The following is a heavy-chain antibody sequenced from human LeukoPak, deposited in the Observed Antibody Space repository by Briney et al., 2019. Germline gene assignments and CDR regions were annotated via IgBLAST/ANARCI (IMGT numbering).Heavy chain of an antibody. CDR2: ILSDGTNK. Sequence: GRSLRLSCAASGFPFSVSAMHWVRQAPGKGLEWVTLILSDGTNKYYTDSVKGRFTISRDNSKKTLYLQMNSLRAEDTALYYCARSVYYYYYMDVWGKGTTVTVSS. J-gene: IGHJ6*03. CDR1: GFPFSVSA. D-gene: IGHD5/OR15-5a*01. V-gene: IGHV3-30*04. CDR3: ARSVYYYYYMDV.